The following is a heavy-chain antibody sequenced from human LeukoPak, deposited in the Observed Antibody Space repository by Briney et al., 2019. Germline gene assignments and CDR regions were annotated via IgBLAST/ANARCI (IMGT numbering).Heavy chain of an antibody. J-gene: IGHJ6*02. V-gene: IGHV4-34*01. Sequence: SETLSLTCDVSGGSISSGGYYWSWIRQPPGKGLEWIGEINHSGSTNYNPPLKSRVTISVDTSKNQFSLKLSSVTAADTAVYYCARAYYGSGSYHADYYGMDVWGQGTTVTVSS. CDR3: ARAYYGSGSYHADYYGMDV. CDR1: GGSISSGGYY. D-gene: IGHD3-10*01. CDR2: INHSGST.